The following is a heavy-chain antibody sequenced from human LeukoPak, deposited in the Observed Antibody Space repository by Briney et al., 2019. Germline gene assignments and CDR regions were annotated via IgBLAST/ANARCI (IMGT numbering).Heavy chain of an antibody. D-gene: IGHD6-6*01. Sequence: ASVKVSCKASGYTFTGYYMHWVRQAPGQGLEWMGWINPNSGGTNYARKFQGRVTMTRDTSISTAYMELSRLRSDDTAVYYCARDPSSIAARNTFDYWGQGTLVTVSS. CDR2: INPNSGGT. J-gene: IGHJ4*02. V-gene: IGHV1-2*02. CDR1: GYTFTGYY. CDR3: ARDPSSIAARNTFDY.